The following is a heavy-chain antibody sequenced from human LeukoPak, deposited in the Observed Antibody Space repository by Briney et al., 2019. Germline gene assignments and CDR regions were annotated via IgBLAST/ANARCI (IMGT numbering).Heavy chain of an antibody. D-gene: IGHD2-15*01. Sequence: GGSLRLSCAASGFTFSSYSMNWVRQAPGKGLEWVSSISSSSSYIYYADSVKGRFTISGDNAKNSLYLQMNSLRAEDTAVYYCARESVVVAASWGQGTLVTVSS. CDR3: ARESVVVAAS. CDR1: GFTFSSYS. J-gene: IGHJ4*02. V-gene: IGHV3-21*01. CDR2: ISSSSSYI.